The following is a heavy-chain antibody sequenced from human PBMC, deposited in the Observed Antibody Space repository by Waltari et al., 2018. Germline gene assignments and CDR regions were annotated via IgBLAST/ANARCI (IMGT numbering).Heavy chain of an antibody. J-gene: IGHJ4*03. CDR3: SRDVVSSGWAPRGFES. D-gene: IGHD3-22*01. CDR2: ISFAGSYL. CDR1: GFTFSHYN. Sequence: EGQVVESGGGLVKPGGSLRLSCETSGFTFSHYNMNWVRQAPGKGLEWVASISFAGSYLYYADSVKGRFTISRDNAKNSLFLQMSSLRAEDTAVYYCSRDVVSSGWAPRGFESWGHGTLVTVSS. V-gene: IGHV3-21*06.